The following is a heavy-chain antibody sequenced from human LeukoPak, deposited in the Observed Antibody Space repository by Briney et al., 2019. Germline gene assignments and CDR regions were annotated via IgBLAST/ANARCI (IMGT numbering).Heavy chain of an antibody. CDR2: ISYDGSNK. CDR3: ARDLFNYYGSGSYDLPDV. J-gene: IGHJ6*04. Sequence: GGSLRLSCAASGFTFSSYAMHWVRQAPGKGLEWVAVISYDGSNKYYADSVKGRFTISRDNSKNTLYLQMNSLRAEDTAVYYCARDLFNYYGSGSYDLPDVWGEGTTVTVSS. D-gene: IGHD3-10*01. CDR1: GFTFSSYA. V-gene: IGHV3-30*04.